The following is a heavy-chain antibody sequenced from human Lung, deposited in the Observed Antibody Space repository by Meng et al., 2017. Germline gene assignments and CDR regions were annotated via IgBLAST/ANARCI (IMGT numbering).Heavy chain of an antibody. CDR1: GGSLSGYY. CDR2: IKHSGST. D-gene: IGHD4-17*01. V-gene: IGHV4-34*01. CDR3: ARGPITETHDFDS. J-gene: IGHJ4*02. Sequence: QVHLDQWGEGLLKPSETLSLTCAVYGGSLSGYYWSWIRQPPGRGLEWIGQIKHSGSTIYNPSLKSRVTISLDTSNNHFSLKLNSVTAADTAVYFCARGPITETHDFDSWGQGTLVTVSS.